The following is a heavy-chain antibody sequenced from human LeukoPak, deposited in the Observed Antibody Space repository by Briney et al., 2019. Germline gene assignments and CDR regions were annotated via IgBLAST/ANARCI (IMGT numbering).Heavy chain of an antibody. V-gene: IGHV1-18*01. Sequence: ASVKVSCKASGYTFSMYGISWLRQAPGQGLEWMGWISADKGNTECAQKFQGRVSMTTDTSTSTAYMDLRSLRSDDTAVYYCARGSYDYWSGYLPFDYWGQGTLVTVSS. CDR2: ISADKGNT. J-gene: IGHJ4*02. D-gene: IGHD3-3*01. CDR3: ARGSYDYWSGYLPFDY. CDR1: GYTFSMYG.